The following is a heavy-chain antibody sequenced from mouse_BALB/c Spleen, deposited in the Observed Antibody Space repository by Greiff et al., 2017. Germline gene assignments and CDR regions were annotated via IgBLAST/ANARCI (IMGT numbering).Heavy chain of an antibody. V-gene: IGHV5-6-3*01. Sequence: EVMLVESGGGLVQPGGSLKLSCAASGFTFSSYGMSWVRQTPDKRLELVATINSNGGSTYYPDSVKGRFTISRDNAKNTLYLQMSSLKSEDTAMYYCARGEGGNPGAMDYWGQGTSVTVSS. D-gene: IGHD2-1*01. CDR3: ARGEGGNPGAMDY. J-gene: IGHJ4*01. CDR2: INSNGGST. CDR1: GFTFSSYG.